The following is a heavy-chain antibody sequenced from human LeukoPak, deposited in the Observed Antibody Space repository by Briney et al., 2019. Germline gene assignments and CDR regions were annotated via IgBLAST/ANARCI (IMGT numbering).Heavy chain of an antibody. Sequence: GASVKVSCKXSGGTFSSYAISWVRQAPGQGLEWMGRIIPIFGTANYSQKFQGRVTITTDESTSTAYMELSSLRSEDTAVYYCARERGSLRYFDWSYASYYFDYWGQGTLVTVSS. CDR2: IIPIFGTA. D-gene: IGHD3-9*01. CDR1: GGTFSSYA. V-gene: IGHV1-69*05. CDR3: ARERGSLRYFDWSYASYYFDY. J-gene: IGHJ4*02.